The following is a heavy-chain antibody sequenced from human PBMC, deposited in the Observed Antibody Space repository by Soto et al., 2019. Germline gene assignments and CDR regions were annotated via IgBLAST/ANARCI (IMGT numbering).Heavy chain of an antibody. CDR3: ARDQAAGGTISRYFQD. CDR2: IGTAGDT. D-gene: IGHD6-13*01. CDR1: GFTFSSYD. J-gene: IGHJ1*01. Sequence: GGSLRLSCAASGFTFSSYDMHWVRQATGKGLEWVSAIGTAGDTYYPGSVKGRFTISRENSKNTLYLQVNSLRAEDTAVYYCARDQAAGGTISRYFQDWGQGTLVTVSS. V-gene: IGHV3-13*01.